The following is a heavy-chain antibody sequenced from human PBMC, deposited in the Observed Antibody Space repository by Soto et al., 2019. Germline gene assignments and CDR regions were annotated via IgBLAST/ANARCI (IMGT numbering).Heavy chain of an antibody. J-gene: IGHJ4*02. CDR1: GYTFTSYY. D-gene: IGHD1-26*01. V-gene: IGHV1-46*01. CDR3: SSDVSGRATDY. Sequence: QVQLVQSGAEVKKPGASVKVSCKASGYTFTSYYMHWVRQAPGQGLEWMGIINPSGGSTSYAQKSKDRVVMTRFRSTGPGYVDLSSLRSEDTAVYACSSDVSGRATDYWGQGTLVADS. CDR2: INPSGGST.